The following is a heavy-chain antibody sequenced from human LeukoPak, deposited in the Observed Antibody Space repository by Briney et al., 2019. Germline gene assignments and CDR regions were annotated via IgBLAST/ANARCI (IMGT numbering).Heavy chain of an antibody. CDR2: IWYDGNNK. V-gene: IGHV3-33*01. Sequence: GGSLRLSCAASGFTFSSYAMHWVRQAPGKGLEWVAIIWYDGNNKYYADSVKGRFTISRDNSKNTLYLQMNGLRAEDTAVYYCARDRPDCGGDCHIFDYWGQGTLVTVSS. D-gene: IGHD2-21*02. CDR1: GFTFSSYA. J-gene: IGHJ4*02. CDR3: ARDRPDCGGDCHIFDY.